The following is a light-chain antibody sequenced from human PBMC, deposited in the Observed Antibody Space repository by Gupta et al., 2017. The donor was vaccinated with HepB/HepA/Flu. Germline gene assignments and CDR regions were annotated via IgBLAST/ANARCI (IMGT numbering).Light chain of an antibody. V-gene: IGLV2-23*02. CDR1: SSDVGTYNL. CDR3: CSYACSSTVV. J-gene: IGLJ2*01. Sequence: QSALPKPASVSGSPGQPPPLSCPATSSDVGTYNLVSWYQQHPGKAPKLMIYEISKRPSGVSTPFSCCKSRNTASLTISGLQAEDEADYYCCSYACSSTVVFGGGTKLTVL. CDR2: EIS.